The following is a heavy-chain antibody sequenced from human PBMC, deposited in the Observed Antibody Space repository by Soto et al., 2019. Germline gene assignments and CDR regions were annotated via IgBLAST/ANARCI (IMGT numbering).Heavy chain of an antibody. CDR2: INPSGGST. CDR3: AREVWYYDFWSGQKSFDY. D-gene: IGHD3-3*01. Sequence: ASVKVSCKASGYTFTSYYMHWVRQAPGQGLEWMGIINPSGGSTSYAQKFQGRVTMTRDTSTSTVYMELSSLRSEDTAVYYCAREVWYYDFWSGQKSFDYCGQGTLVTVSS. CDR1: GYTFTSYY. V-gene: IGHV1-46*03. J-gene: IGHJ4*02.